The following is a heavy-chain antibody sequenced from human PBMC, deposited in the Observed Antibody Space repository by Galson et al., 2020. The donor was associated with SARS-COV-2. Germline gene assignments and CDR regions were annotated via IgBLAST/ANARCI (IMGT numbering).Heavy chain of an antibody. CDR1: GGSISRGGYS. D-gene: IGHD3-3*01. J-gene: IGHJ5*02. V-gene: IGHV4-30-2*01. CDR2: IYHSGST. Sequence: SQTLSLTCAVSGGSISRGGYSWSWIRQPPGKGLEWIGYIYHSGSTYYNPSLTSRVTISVDRSKSQFSLKLSSVTAADTAVYYCARGGTYYDFWSGYLDPWGQGTLVTVSS. CDR3: ARGGTYYDFWSGYLDP.